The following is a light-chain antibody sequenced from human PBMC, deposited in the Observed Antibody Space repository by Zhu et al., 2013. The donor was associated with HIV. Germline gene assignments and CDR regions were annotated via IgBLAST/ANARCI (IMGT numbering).Light chain of an antibody. CDR3: QQRRDWPPYT. CDR1: QSVTRN. Sequence: EIVMTQSPATLSVSPGERATLSCRASQSVTRNIAWYQQKPGQAPRLLIYGVSSRATGIPDRFSGSGSGTDFTLSISRLEPEDFAVYYCQQRRDWPPYTFGQGTKLEIK. CDR2: GVS. V-gene: IGKV3-11*01. J-gene: IGKJ2*01.